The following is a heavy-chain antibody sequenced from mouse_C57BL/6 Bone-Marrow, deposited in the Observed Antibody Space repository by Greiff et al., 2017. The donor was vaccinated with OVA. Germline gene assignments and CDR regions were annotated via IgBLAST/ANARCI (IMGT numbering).Heavy chain of an antibody. CDR1: GFNIQNTY. Sequence: VQLQQSVAELVRPGASVKLSCTASGFNIQNTYMHWVKQRPEQGLEWIGRIDPANGNTKYAPKFQGKATITADTSSNTAYLQLSSLTSEDTAIYDCAREVVAPYFDGWGQGTTLTVSS. J-gene: IGHJ2*01. CDR3: AREVVAPYFDG. V-gene: IGHV14-3*01. CDR2: IDPANGNT. D-gene: IGHD1-1*01.